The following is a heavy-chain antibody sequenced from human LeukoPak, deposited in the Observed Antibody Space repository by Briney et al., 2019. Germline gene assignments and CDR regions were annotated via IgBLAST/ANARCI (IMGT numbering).Heavy chain of an antibody. D-gene: IGHD3-22*01. V-gene: IGHV1-24*01. Sequence: ASVKVSCKVPGYTLTELSMHWVRQAPGKGLEWMGGFDPEDGETIYAQKFQGRVTMTEDTSTDTAYMELSSLRSEDTAVYYCATDKRIGSSGYYYGYWGQGTLVTVSS. CDR1: GYTLTELS. J-gene: IGHJ4*02. CDR3: ATDKRIGSSGYYYGY. CDR2: FDPEDGET.